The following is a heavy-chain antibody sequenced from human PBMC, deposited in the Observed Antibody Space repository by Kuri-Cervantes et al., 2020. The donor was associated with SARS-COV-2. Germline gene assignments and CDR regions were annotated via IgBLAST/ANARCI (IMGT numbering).Heavy chain of an antibody. CDR2: VYYTGVA. CDR1: SGSISTFY. V-gene: IGHV4-59*01. Sequence: GSLRLSCSVSSGSISTFYWSWIRQFPGKRLEWIGYVYYTGVAKYNPSLTSRVTMSVDTSKNQFSLRLSSVTPADTAIYSCARGRPLVDYWGQGTLVTVSS. J-gene: IGHJ4*02. CDR3: ARGRPLVDY.